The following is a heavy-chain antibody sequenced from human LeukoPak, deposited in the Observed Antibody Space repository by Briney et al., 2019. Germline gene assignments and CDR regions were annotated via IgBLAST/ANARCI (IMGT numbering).Heavy chain of an antibody. V-gene: IGHV3-48*03. CDR2: IGNIISTT. CDR3: ARTAYDLWGQSLVPGLDS. D-gene: IGHD6-19*01. CDR1: GFTFRNYQ. J-gene: IGHJ4*02. Sequence: GGSLRLSCAASGFTFRNYQMNWVRQAPGKGLEWVSYIGNIISTTHYADSVRGRFTVSRDDAKSSLYLQMSSLRVEDTAVHYCARTAYDLWGQSLVPGLDSWGQGTLVTVSS.